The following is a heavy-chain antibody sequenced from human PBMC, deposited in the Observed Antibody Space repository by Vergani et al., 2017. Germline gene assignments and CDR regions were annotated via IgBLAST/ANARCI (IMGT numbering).Heavy chain of an antibody. Sequence: EVQLVESGGGLVKPGRSLRLSCTASGFTFGDYAMSWFRQASGKGLEWVGFIRSKAYGGTTEYAASVKGRFTISRDDSKSIAYLQMNSLKTEDTAVYYCTRGRLRITIVGVVIIADAFDIWGQGTMVTVSS. CDR3: TRGRLRITIVGVVIIADAFDI. V-gene: IGHV3-49*05. CDR2: IRSKAYGGTT. CDR1: GFTFGDYA. D-gene: IGHD3-3*01. J-gene: IGHJ3*02.